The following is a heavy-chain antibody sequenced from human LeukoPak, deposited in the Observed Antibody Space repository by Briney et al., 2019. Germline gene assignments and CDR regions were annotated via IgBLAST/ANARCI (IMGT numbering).Heavy chain of an antibody. V-gene: IGHV3-20*04. J-gene: IGHJ4*02. Sequence: GGSLRLSCAASGFTFDDYGMSWVRQAPGKGLEWVSSINWNGGSTDYADSVKGRFTISRDNAKNSLYLQMNSLRAEDTALYYCARKNYYDSSGYYSDWGQGTLVTVSS. D-gene: IGHD3-22*01. CDR1: GFTFDDYG. CDR2: INWNGGST. CDR3: ARKNYYDSSGYYSD.